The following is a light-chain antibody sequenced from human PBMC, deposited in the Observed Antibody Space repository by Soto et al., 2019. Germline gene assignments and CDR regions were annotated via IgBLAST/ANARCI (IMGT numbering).Light chain of an antibody. CDR2: EVS. V-gene: IGLV2-23*02. CDR3: CSYVGRSDSYV. J-gene: IGLJ1*01. CDR1: SSDVGSNDL. Sequence: QSVLGQPASVSGSPGQSITISCTGTSSDVGSNDLVSWYQQHPGKAPKLMIYEVSKRPSGISNLFSGSKSGNTASLTISGLQAEDEGDYYCCSYVGRSDSYVFGAGTKVTVL.